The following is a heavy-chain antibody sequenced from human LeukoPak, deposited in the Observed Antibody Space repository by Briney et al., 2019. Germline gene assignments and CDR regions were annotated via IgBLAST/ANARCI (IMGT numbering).Heavy chain of an antibody. Sequence: GGSLRLSCAASGFIFSSYSMNWVRQAPGKGLEWVSYISSSSSSIYYADSVKGRFTISRDNAKNSLYLQMNSLRAEDAAVYYCARDQPDNSDFWSGYYAPYYYYYMDVWGKGTTVTVSS. V-gene: IGHV3-48*01. CDR3: ARDQPDNSDFWSGYYAPYYYYYMDV. CDR2: ISSSSSSI. CDR1: GFIFSSYS. J-gene: IGHJ6*03. D-gene: IGHD3-3*01.